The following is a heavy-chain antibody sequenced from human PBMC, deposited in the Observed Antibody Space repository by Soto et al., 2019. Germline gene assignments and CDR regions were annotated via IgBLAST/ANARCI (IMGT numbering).Heavy chain of an antibody. J-gene: IGHJ6*03. V-gene: IGHV3-74*01. CDR1: GFTFSDYW. Sequence: EVQVVESGGGLVQPGGSLRLSCAASGFTFSDYWMHWVRQAPGKGLVWVSRIKGDLITTNYADSVKGRFTISRDNARNTVSLQIDSLRAEDTAVYYCARGARGLYLMDVWGKGTTVTVSS. D-gene: IGHD5-12*01. CDR3: ARGARGLYLMDV. CDR2: IKGDLITT.